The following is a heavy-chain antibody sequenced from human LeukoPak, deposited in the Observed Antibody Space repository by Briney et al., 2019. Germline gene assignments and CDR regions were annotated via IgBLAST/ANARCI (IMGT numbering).Heavy chain of an antibody. CDR1: GFTFSSYA. V-gene: IGHV3-30*04. CDR3: ARRRSTSYYFDH. J-gene: IGHJ4*02. CDR2: ISYDGSNQ. Sequence: GGSLRLSCAASGFTFSSYAMHWVRQAPGKGLEWVAVISYDGSNQYYADSVKGRFTISRDKSKNTLYLQMSSLRAEDTAVYYCARRRSTSYYFDHWGQGTLVTVSS.